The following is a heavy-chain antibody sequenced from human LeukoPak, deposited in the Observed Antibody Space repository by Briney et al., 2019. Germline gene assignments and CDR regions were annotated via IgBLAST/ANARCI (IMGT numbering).Heavy chain of an antibody. Sequence: PGGSLRLSCAASGFTFSYYTMNWVRQGPGKGLEGVSSISSTTTYIYYADSVKGRFTISRDNAKNSLYLQMSSLRAEDTAVYYCARDDVAWNDVHWFDPWGQGTLVTVSS. V-gene: IGHV3-21*01. CDR1: GFTFSYYT. J-gene: IGHJ5*02. CDR3: ARDDVAWNDVHWFDP. CDR2: ISSTTTYI. D-gene: IGHD1-1*01.